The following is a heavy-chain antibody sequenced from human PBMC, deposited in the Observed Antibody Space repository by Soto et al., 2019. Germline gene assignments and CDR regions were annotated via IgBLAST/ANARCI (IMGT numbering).Heavy chain of an antibody. J-gene: IGHJ4*02. D-gene: IGHD3-16*01. Sequence: EVQLVESGGGLVQPGESLRLSCAASGLTFRSYWMHWVRQAPGKGVVWVSRINTDGSVAMYVDSVKGRFTISRDNAKNTLYLHMNRLRAEDTAVYNCVRDMQLGRLDSWGQGTLVTVSS. CDR2: INTDGSVA. CDR1: GLTFRSYW. V-gene: IGHV3-74*03. CDR3: VRDMQLGRLDS.